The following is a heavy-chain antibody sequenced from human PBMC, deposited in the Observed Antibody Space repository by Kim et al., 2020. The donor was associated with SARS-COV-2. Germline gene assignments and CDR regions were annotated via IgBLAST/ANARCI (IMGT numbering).Heavy chain of an antibody. J-gene: IGHJ4*01. CDR2: IYPGDSDT. D-gene: IGHD3-10*01. CDR3: ARRPSLVRGGLPFYFFDY. Sequence: GESLKISCKGSGYSFTNYWIGWVRQLPGKGLEWMGIIYPGDSDTRYSPSFQGQVTFSADKSITTAYLQWSSLKASDTAIYYCARRPSLVRGGLPFYFFDY. CDR1: GYSFTNYW. V-gene: IGHV5-51*01.